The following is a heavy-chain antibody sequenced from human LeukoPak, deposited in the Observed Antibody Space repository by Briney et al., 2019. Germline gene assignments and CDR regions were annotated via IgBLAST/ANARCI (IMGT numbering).Heavy chain of an antibody. CDR1: GGSISSYY. CDR2: IYYSGST. CDR3: ARVYVLRYFDWLEYYYMDV. D-gene: IGHD3-9*01. V-gene: IGHV4-59*05. Sequence: SETLSLTCTVSGGSISSYYWSWLRQPAGKGLEWIGRIYYSGSTYYNPSLKSRVTISVDTSKNQFSLKLSSVTAADTAVYYCARVYVLRYFDWLEYYYMDVWGKGTTVTVSS. J-gene: IGHJ6*03.